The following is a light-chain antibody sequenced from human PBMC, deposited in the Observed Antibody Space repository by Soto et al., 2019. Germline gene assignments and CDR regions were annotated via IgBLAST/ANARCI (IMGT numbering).Light chain of an antibody. V-gene: IGKV1-5*01. CDR3: QQYNTYSRT. CDR2: DAS. Sequence: DIQMTQSPSTLSASVGDRVTITCRASQSISSWLAWYQQKPGKAPKLLIYDASSLESGVPSRFSGSGSGTEFTLTISSLQPDDFATYYCQQYNTYSRTFGQVTMVDIK. J-gene: IGKJ1*01. CDR1: QSISSW.